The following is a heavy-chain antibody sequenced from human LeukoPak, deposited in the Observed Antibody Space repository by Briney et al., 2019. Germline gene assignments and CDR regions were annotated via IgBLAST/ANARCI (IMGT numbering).Heavy chain of an antibody. D-gene: IGHD3-22*01. CDR2: ISGSGDST. V-gene: IGHV3-23*01. CDR3: AGYYDTSGYYGAGGFGAFDI. CDR1: GFTFSRYA. Sequence: GGSLRLSCAASGFTFSRYAMSWVRQAPGKGLEWVSAISGSGDSTYYADSVKGRFTISRDNSKKTLYLQTNSLRAEDTAVYYCAGYYDTSGYYGAGGFGAFDIWGQGTMVTVSS. J-gene: IGHJ3*02.